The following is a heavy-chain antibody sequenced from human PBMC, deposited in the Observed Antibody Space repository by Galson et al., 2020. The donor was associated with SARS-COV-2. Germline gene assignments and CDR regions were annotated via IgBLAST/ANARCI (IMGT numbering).Heavy chain of an antibody. D-gene: IGHD3-16*01. J-gene: IGHJ5*02. CDR3: ARDQVDYVWGSQHWAPGRRCWFDP. CDR2: IYTSGST. CDR1: GGSISSGSYY. Sequence: SETLSLTCTVSGGSISSGSYYWSWIRQPAGKGLEWIGHIYTSGSTNYNPSLKSRVTISVDTSKNQFSLKLSSVTAADTAVYYCARDQVDYVWGSQHWAPGRRCWFDPWGQGTLVTVSS. V-gene: IGHV4-61*09.